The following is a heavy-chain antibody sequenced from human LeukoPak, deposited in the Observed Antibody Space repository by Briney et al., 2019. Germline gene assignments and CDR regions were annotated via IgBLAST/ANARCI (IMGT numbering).Heavy chain of an antibody. CDR1: GYTFTSYY. D-gene: IGHD5-18*01. CDR2: INPSGGST. V-gene: IGHV1-46*01. CDR3: ARDAGRGYSYSASMFFDY. Sequence: ASVKVSCKASGYTFTSYYMHWVRQALGQGLEWMGIINPSGGSTSYAQKFQGRVTMTRDTSTSTVYMELSSLRSEDTAVYYCARDAGRGYSYSASMFFDYWGQGTLVTVSS. J-gene: IGHJ4*02.